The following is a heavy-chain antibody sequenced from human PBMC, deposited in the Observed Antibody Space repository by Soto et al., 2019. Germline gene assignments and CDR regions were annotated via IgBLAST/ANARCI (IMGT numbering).Heavy chain of an antibody. V-gene: IGHV1-18*01. J-gene: IGHJ4*02. D-gene: IGHD2-15*01. Sequence: GASVKVSCKASGYTFAKNGISWVRQAPGQGLEWMGWISPYNGNTNYEQRFMGRVTMSTDTSTNTAYMELRSLGSDNTALYYCVRVVSGCSGGTCYSFFDYWGQGTLVTVSS. CDR2: ISPYNGNT. CDR3: VRVVSGCSGGTCYSFFDY. CDR1: GYTFAKNG.